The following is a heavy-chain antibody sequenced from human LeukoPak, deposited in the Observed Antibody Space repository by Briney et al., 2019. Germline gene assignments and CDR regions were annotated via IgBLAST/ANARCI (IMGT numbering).Heavy chain of an antibody. V-gene: IGHV3-30-3*01. Sequence: PGRSLRLSCAASGFTFSSYAMHWVRQAPGKGLEWVAVISYDGSNKYYADSVKGRFTISRDNSKNTLYLQMNSLRAEDTAVYYCARVYYDFWSGYDYWGQGTLVTVSS. CDR3: ARVYYDFWSGYDY. CDR2: ISYDGSNK. J-gene: IGHJ4*02. CDR1: GFTFSSYA. D-gene: IGHD3-3*01.